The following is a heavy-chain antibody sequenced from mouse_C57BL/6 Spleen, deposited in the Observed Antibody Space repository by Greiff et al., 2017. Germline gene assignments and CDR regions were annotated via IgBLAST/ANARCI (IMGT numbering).Heavy chain of an antibody. CDR2: IDPSDSYT. Sequence: QVQLQQPGAELVRPGTSVTLSCKASGYTFTSYWMHWVKQRPGQGLAWIGVIDPSDSYTNYNQKFKGKATLTVDSSSSTAYMHLSSLTSEDSAVYYCARKVYGGFDVWGTGTTVTVSS. D-gene: IGHD1-1*02. J-gene: IGHJ1*03. V-gene: IGHV1-59*01. CDR1: GYTFTSYW. CDR3: ARKVYGGFDV.